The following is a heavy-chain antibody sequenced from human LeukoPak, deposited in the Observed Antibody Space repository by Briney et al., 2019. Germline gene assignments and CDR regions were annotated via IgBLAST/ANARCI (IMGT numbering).Heavy chain of an antibody. CDR2: IRSKTYGGTT. V-gene: IGHV3-49*04. Sequence: PGGSLRLSCRASGFTFGDYAMNWVRQAPGKGLEWVSFIRSKTYGGTTDYAASVKGRFTISRDDSKSIAYLQMNSLKIEDTAVYYCTRDSAAMILYGMDVWGQGTTVTVSS. CDR3: TRDSAAMILYGMDV. D-gene: IGHD3-16*01. CDR1: GFTFGDYA. J-gene: IGHJ6*02.